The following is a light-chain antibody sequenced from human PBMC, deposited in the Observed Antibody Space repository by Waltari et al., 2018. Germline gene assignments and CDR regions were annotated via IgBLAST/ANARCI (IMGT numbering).Light chain of an antibody. J-gene: IGKJ2*01. V-gene: IGKV1-33*01. CDR1: KDIRKN. CDR3: QHYNNLPYT. CDR2: DAA. Sequence: IQMTQSPSSLSASIGDRVTLTCRASKDIRKNLSWFQERPGKAPKLLIYDAANLEAGVPSRFSGTGSGTDFSLTISSLQPEDSATYYCQHYNNLPYTFSRGTKLQIK.